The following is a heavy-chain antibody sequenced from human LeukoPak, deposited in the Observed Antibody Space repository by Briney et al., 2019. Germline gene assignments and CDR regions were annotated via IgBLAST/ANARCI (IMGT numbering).Heavy chain of an antibody. Sequence: SETLSLTCAVYGGSLSGYFWSWIRQPPGKGLEGIGEFTHHGRTNYNPSLTSRLTMSVDTSKKQFSLRLSSVTAADTAVYYCAVIYGDYSDFDYWGQGTLVTVSS. CDR2: FTHHGRT. D-gene: IGHD4-17*01. J-gene: IGHJ4*02. CDR3: AVIYGDYSDFDY. CDR1: GGSLSGYF. V-gene: IGHV4-34*01.